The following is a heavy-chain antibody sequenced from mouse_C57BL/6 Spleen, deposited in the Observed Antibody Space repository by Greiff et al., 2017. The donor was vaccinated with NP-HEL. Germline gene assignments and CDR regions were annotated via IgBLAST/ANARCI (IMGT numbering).Heavy chain of an antibody. CDR2: INPYNGGT. D-gene: IGHD1-1*01. J-gene: IGHJ4*01. CDR3: ARAYYGSSVYYAMDY. Sequence: VQLQQSGPVLVKPGASVKMSCKASGYTFTDYYMNWVKQSHGKSLEWIGVINPYNGGTSYNQKFKGKATLTVDKSSSTAYMELNSLTSEDSAVYYCARAYYGSSVYYAMDYWGQGTSVTVSS. V-gene: IGHV1-19*01. CDR1: GYTFTDYY.